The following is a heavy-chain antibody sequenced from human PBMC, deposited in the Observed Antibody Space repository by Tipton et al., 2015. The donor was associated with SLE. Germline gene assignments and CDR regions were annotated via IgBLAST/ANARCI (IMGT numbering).Heavy chain of an antibody. CDR1: GGSVSSSSYY. J-gene: IGHJ4*02. CDR3: ARDISSSGVSDY. V-gene: IGHV4-39*07. Sequence: TLSLTCTVSGGSVSSSSYYWARIRQPPGKGLEWIGSIYYTGSTYYNPSLTSRVTISIDASKNQFSLKLRSVTAADTAVFYCARDISSSGVSDYWGQGTLVTV. D-gene: IGHD6-19*01. CDR2: IYYTGST.